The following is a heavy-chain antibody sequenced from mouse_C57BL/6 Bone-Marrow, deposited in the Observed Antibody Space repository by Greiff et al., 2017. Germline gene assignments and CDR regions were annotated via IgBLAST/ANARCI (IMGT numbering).Heavy chain of an antibody. CDR2: ISSGGDYI. J-gene: IGHJ4*01. CDR3: TGESHYYGSSYDYYAMDY. Sequence: EVQVVESGEGLVKPGGSLKLSCAASGFTFSSYAMSWVRQTPEKRLEWVAYISSGGDYIYYADTVKGRFPISRDNARNTLYLQMSSLKSEDTAMXYSTGESHYYGSSYDYYAMDYWGQGTSVTVSS. D-gene: IGHD1-1*01. CDR1: GFTFSSYA. V-gene: IGHV5-9-1*02.